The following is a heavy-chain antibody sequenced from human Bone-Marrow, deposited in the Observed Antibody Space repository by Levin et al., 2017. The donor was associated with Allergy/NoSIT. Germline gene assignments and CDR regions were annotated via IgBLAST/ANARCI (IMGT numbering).Heavy chain of an antibody. D-gene: IGHD3-16*01. Sequence: SETLSLTCTVSGDSINSYYWGWIRQPPGKGLEFVGFSYFSGSTHYNPSLKSRVSILVDTSKNHFSLRLTSVTAADTAVYFCARLPRRVKAYAAEIWGQGTLVSVSS. CDR3: ARLPRRVKAYAAEI. V-gene: IGHV4-59*08. CDR2: SYFSGST. CDR1: GDSINSYY. J-gene: IGHJ3*02.